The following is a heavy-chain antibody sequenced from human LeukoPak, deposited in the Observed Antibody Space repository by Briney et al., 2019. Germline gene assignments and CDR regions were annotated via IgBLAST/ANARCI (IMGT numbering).Heavy chain of an antibody. Sequence: PGGSLRLPCAASGFTFSSYAMSWVRQAPGKGLEWVSAISGSGVSTHYADSVKGRFTISRGSSKNTLYLQMNSLRAEDTAVYFCAKGGHYDFWVYFYMDVWGKGTTVTVSS. V-gene: IGHV3-23*01. CDR1: GFTFSSYA. J-gene: IGHJ6*03. CDR2: ISGSGVST. D-gene: IGHD3-3*01. CDR3: AKGGHYDFWVYFYMDV.